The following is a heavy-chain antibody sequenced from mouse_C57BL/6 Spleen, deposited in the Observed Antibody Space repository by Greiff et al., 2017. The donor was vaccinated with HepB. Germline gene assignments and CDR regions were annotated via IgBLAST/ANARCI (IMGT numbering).Heavy chain of an antibody. Sequence: EVNVVESGGGLVKPGGSLKLSCAASGFTFSSYAMSWVRQTPEKRLEWVATISDGGSYTYYPDNVKGRFTISRDNAKNNLYLQMSHLKSEDTAMYYCARDGGWLLRFAYWGQGTLVTVSA. D-gene: IGHD2-3*01. CDR2: ISDGGSYT. J-gene: IGHJ3*01. V-gene: IGHV5-4*01. CDR1: GFTFSSYA. CDR3: ARDGGWLLRFAY.